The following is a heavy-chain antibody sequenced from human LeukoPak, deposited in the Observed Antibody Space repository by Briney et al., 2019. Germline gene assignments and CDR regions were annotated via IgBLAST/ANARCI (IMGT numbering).Heavy chain of an antibody. J-gene: IGHJ5*02. D-gene: IGHD3-3*01. CDR3: ARVQRITIFGVVIYYGPSWFDP. Sequence: PSETLSLTRTVSGGSISSGGYYWSWIRQHPGKGLEWTGYIYYSGSTYYNPSLKSRFTISVDTSKNQFSLKLSSVTAADTAVYYCARVQRITIFGVVIYYGPSWFDPWGQGTLVTVSS. CDR2: IYYSGST. V-gene: IGHV4-31*03. CDR1: GGSISSGGYY.